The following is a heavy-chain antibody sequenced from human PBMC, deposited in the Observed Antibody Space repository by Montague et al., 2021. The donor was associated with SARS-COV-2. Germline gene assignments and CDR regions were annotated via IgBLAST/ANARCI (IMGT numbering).Heavy chain of an antibody. CDR1: GFISGYY. CDR3: ARQYIGYNRRFDY. D-gene: IGHD5-12*01. J-gene: IGHJ4*02. Sequence: SETLSLTCTVSGFISGYYWTWIRQSAGKGLEWIGRISSSGGIDYNASLKNRVTMSLDTSKIRLSLKVISVTAADTAVYYCARQYIGYNRRFDYWGQGALVTVSP. V-gene: IGHV4-4*07. CDR2: ISSSGGI.